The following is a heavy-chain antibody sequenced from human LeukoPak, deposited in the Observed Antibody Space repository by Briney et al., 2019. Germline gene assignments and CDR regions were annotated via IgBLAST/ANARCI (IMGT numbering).Heavy chain of an antibody. D-gene: IGHD2-21*01. CDR1: GFTFNSYA. Sequence: GGSLRLSCEASGFTFNSYAMSWVRQAPGKGLEWVSTISRSGGNTYYADPVKGRFTISRDTSNNTLYLQMNSLRAEDTAVYYCAKGLWFNYDNYFDYWGQGTLVTVSS. V-gene: IGHV3-23*01. CDR2: ISRSGGNT. CDR3: AKGLWFNYDNYFDY. J-gene: IGHJ4*02.